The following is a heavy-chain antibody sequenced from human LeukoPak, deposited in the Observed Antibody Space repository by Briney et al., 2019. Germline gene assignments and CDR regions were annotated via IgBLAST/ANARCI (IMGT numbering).Heavy chain of an antibody. CDR3: ARHRWELLYYFDY. CDR2: IYHSGST. V-gene: IGHV4-38-2*01. Sequence: SETLSLTCAVSGYSISSGYYWGWIRQPPGKGLEWIGSIYHSGSTYYNPSLKSRVTISVATSKNQFSLKLSSVTAADTAVYYCARHRWELLYYFDYWGQGTLVTVSS. J-gene: IGHJ4*02. CDR1: GYSISSGYY. D-gene: IGHD1-26*01.